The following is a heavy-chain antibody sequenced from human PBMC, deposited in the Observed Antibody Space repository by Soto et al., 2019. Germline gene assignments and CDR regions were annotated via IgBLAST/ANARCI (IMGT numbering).Heavy chain of an antibody. CDR3: ASSSLYGMGV. Sequence: PSETLSLTCSVSGGSISSRYYYWSWIRQPPGKGLEGLGNIYYSVNTYYNPSLKTRLSISIDTSNNHFSLKLGSVTAADTAVYYCASSSLYGMGVWGKGNTVTASS. V-gene: IGHV4-30-4*01. J-gene: IGHJ6*04. CDR1: GGSISSRYYY. CDR2: IYYSVNT.